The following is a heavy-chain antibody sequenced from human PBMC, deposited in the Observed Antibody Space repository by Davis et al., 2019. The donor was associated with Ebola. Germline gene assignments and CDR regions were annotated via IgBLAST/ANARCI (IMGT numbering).Heavy chain of an antibody. CDR3: ARESEGGTVGSNIASRGAED. Sequence: GESLKISCAASGFTFSAYGMTWVRQAPGKGLEWVSSISRSSDYIYYAASVKGRFTISRDNAKNSLYLQMNSLRAEDTAVYYCARESEGGTVGSNIASRGAEDWGQGTLVTVSS. CDR2: ISRSSDYI. V-gene: IGHV3-21*01. D-gene: IGHD6-6*01. J-gene: IGHJ4*02. CDR1: GFTFSAYG.